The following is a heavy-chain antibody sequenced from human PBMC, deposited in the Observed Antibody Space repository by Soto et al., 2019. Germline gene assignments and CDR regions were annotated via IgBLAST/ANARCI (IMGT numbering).Heavy chain of an antibody. CDR2: IYYSGST. CDR1: GGSVSSYY. J-gene: IGHJ2*01. Sequence: PSETLSLTCTVSGGSVSSYYWCWIRQSPGKGLEWIGYIYYSGSTKYKPSLKSRVTISVDTSKNQFSLKVSSVTAADTAVYYCARHGVRGRFQYFDLWGRGTLVTVSS. CDR3: ARHGVRGRFQYFDL. V-gene: IGHV4-59*08. D-gene: IGHD3-10*01.